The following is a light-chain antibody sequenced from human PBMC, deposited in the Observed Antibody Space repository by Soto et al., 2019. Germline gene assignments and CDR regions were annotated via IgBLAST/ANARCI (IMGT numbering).Light chain of an antibody. Sequence: DIVMTQSPLSLPVTPGEPASISCRSSQILLHSNGYNYLDWYLQKPGQSPQLLIYLGSNRASGVPDRSSGSGSGTDFTLKISRVEAEDVGVYYCMQALQTPLTFGGGTKVDIK. J-gene: IGKJ4*01. V-gene: IGKV2-28*01. CDR3: MQALQTPLT. CDR2: LGS. CDR1: QILLHSNGYNY.